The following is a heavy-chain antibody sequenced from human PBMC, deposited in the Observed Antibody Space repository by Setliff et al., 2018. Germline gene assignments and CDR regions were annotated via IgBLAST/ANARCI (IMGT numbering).Heavy chain of an antibody. CDR1: GYTLTELS. CDR2: FDPEDGET. Sequence: ASVKVSCKVSGYTLTELSMHWVRQAPGKGLERMGGFDPEDGETIYATPVKGRFTISRDDSKNTLYLQMNSLKTEDTGMYYCTTGGSSWYARFDYWGQGSLVTVSS. CDR3: TTGGSSWYARFDY. D-gene: IGHD6-13*01. V-gene: IGHV1-24*01. J-gene: IGHJ4*02.